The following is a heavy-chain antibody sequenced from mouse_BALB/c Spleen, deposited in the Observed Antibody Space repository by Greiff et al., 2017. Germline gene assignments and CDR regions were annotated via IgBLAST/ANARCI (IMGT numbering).Heavy chain of an antibody. CDR2: INSNGGST. CDR3: ARDEYGNYPYAMDY. V-gene: IGHV5-6-3*01. J-gene: IGHJ4*01. CDR1: GFTFSSYA. D-gene: IGHD2-10*02. Sequence: EVKLMESGGGLVKPGGSLKLSCAASGFTFSSYAMSWVRQTPEKRLEWVATINSNGGSTYYPDSVKGRFTISRDNAKNTLYLQMSSLKSEDTAMYYCARDEYGNYPYAMDYWGQGTSVTVSS.